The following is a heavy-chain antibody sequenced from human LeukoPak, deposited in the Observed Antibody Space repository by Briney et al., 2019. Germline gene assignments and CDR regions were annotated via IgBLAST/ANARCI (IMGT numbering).Heavy chain of an antibody. CDR3: AKDKDVAFDI. J-gene: IGHJ3*02. CDR2: IWSGGSYE. Sequence: GGSLRLSCAASGFIFSSYGMHWVRQAPGKGLEWVAVIWSGGSYESYADSVKGRFTISRDNSKSTLYLQMNSLRAEDTAVYYCAKDKDVAFDIWGQGTMLTVSS. V-gene: IGHV3-30*02. CDR1: GFIFSSYG. D-gene: IGHD5-24*01.